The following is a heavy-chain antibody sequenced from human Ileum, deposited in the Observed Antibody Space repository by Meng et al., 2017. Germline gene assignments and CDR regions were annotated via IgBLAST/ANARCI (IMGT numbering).Heavy chain of an antibody. CDR2: IDSSGNT. Sequence: QAQLQESGPGLLRPSETLSLTCPESGGSVNSGGYYRNWIRQPPGKGLEYIGHIDSSGNTRHNPSLKSRVTISVDTSKNQFSLILTSVTAADTAVYYCVRGPDKAKSAYWGPGTLVTVSS. V-gene: IGHV4-61*08. CDR3: VRGPDKAKSAY. J-gene: IGHJ4*02. CDR1: GGSVNSGGYY. D-gene: IGHD5-18*01.